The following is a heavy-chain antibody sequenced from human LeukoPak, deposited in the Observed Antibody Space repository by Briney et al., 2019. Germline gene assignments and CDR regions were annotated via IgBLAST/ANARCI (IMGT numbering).Heavy chain of an antibody. J-gene: IGHJ6*04. D-gene: IGHD3-9*01. CDR2: INHSGST. Sequence: SETLSLTCAVYGGSFSGYYWSWIRQPPGKGLEWIGEINHSGSTNYNPSLKSRVTISVDTSKNQFSLKLSSVTAADTAVYYCARGVSRCFDWLPNYGMDVWGKGTTVTVSS. V-gene: IGHV4-34*01. CDR3: ARGVSRCFDWLPNYGMDV. CDR1: GGSFSGYY.